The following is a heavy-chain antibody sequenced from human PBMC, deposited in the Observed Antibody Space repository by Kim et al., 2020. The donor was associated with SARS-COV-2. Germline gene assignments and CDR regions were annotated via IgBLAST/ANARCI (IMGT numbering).Heavy chain of an antibody. CDR2: ISAYNGNT. D-gene: IGHD6-13*01. V-gene: IGHV1-18*01. Sequence: AAVKVSCKASGYTFTSYGISWVRQAPGQGLEWMGWISAYNGNTNYVQKLQGRVTMTTDTSTSTAYMELRSLRSDDTAVYYCARGLSAGYSSSWYQGDYYGMDVWGQGTTVTVSS. J-gene: IGHJ6*02. CDR3: ARGLSAGYSSSWYQGDYYGMDV. CDR1: GYTFTSYG.